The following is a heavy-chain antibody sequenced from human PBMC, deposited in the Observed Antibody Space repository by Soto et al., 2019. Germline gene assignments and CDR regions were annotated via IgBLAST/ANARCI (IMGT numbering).Heavy chain of an antibody. J-gene: IGHJ4*02. Sequence: QVQLQESGPGLVKPSQTLSLTCTVSAGSITSDEYYWNWIRYRPGKGLEWIGFIHHTVSTFYNPSLESRASISIDTSESQFSLNLASVTVADTAVYYCARRPTGSGSSFFDYWGPGTLVTVSS. V-gene: IGHV4-31*03. D-gene: IGHD3-10*01. CDR2: IHHTVST. CDR1: AGSITSDEYY. CDR3: ARRPTGSGSSFFDY.